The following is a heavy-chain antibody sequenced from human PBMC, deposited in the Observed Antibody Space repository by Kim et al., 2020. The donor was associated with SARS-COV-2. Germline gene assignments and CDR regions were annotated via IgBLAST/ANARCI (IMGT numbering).Heavy chain of an antibody. CDR2: INHSGST. V-gene: IGHV4-34*01. J-gene: IGHJ4*02. Sequence: SETLSLTCAVYGGSFSGYYWSWIRQPPGKGLEWIGEINHSGSTNYNPSLKSRVTISVDTSKNQFSLKLSSVTAADTAVYYCARGRILYKSGFADYWGQGT. D-gene: IGHD2-15*01. CDR1: GGSFSGYY. CDR3: ARGRILYKSGFADY.